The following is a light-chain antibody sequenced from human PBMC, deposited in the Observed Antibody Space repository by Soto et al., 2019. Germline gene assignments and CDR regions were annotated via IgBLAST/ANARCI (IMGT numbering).Light chain of an antibody. CDR3: KPCDNLQLT. Sequence: IQMTQSPSSVYASVGDRDYFTCHASQDISKFLNWYQHKPGQDPSLMIYDEYNLETGVKSRFSGSGSGTYFTLTITSMQPEDIATYYCKPCDNLQLTLGHGTKLDNK. CDR2: DEY. CDR1: QDISKF. V-gene: IGKV1-33*01. J-gene: IGKJ2*01.